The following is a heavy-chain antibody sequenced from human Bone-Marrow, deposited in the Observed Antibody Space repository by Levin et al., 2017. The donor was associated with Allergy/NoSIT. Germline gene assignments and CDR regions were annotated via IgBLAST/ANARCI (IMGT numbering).Heavy chain of an antibody. V-gene: IGHV3-30-3*01. CDR3: ARDQAYSTAGDAFDI. Sequence: GGSLRLSCAASGFTFSSYAMHWVRQAPGKGLEWVAVISYDGSNKYYADSVKGRFTISRDNSKNTLYLQMNSLRAEDTAVYYCARDQAYSTAGDAFDIWGQGTMVTVSS. CDR1: GFTFSSYA. J-gene: IGHJ3*02. CDR2: ISYDGSNK. D-gene: IGHD6-13*01.